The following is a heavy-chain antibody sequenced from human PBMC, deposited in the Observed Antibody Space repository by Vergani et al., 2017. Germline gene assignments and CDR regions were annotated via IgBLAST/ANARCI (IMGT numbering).Heavy chain of an antibody. CDR3: AKSRASLDLWGEHFQH. V-gene: IGHV3-23*01. CDR1: GFTFSTYA. CDR2: IDNSGRRI. Sequence: EVHLLESGGGLRQPGGSLKLSCAASGFTFSTYAMSWVRQVPGKGLEWVATIDNSGRRIYYTDSVKGSCTISRDNSKSTLFLPMNSLSAEDTALYYCAKSRASLDLWGEHFQHWGRGTLVTVSS. D-gene: IGHD3-16*01. J-gene: IGHJ1*01.